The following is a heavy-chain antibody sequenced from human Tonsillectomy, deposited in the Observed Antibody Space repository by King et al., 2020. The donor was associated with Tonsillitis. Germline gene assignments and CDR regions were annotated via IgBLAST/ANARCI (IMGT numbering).Heavy chain of an antibody. V-gene: IGHV1-69*06. CDR2: IIPIFGTA. CDR1: GGTFSSYA. D-gene: IGHD6-6*01. J-gene: IGHJ2*01. Sequence: QLVQSGAEVKKPGSSVKVSCKASGGTFSSYAISWVRQAPGQGLEWMGGIIPIFGTANYAQKFQGRVTINADKSTGTAYMDLSSLRSEDTAVYYCAGARPKGWGTWYFDLWGRGTLVTVSS. CDR3: AGARPKGWGTWYFDL.